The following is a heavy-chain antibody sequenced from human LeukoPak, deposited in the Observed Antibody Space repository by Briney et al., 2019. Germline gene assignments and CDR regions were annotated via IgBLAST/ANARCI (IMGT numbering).Heavy chain of an antibody. CDR2: ISSSGSTI. Sequence: GGSLRLSCAASGFTFSDYYMSWIRPAPGKGLEWVSYISSSGSTIYYADSVKGRFTISRDNAKNSLYLQMNSLRAEDTAVYYCARSGGLRYFDWLLGIFDYWGQGTLVTVSS. CDR1: GFTFSDYY. CDR3: ARSGGLRYFDWLLGIFDY. J-gene: IGHJ4*02. D-gene: IGHD3-9*01. V-gene: IGHV3-11*01.